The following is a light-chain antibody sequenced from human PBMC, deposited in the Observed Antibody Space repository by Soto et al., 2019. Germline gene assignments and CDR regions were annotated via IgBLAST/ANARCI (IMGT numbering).Light chain of an antibody. CDR2: GAS. CDR1: QSVSYN. J-gene: IGKJ1*01. CDR3: QQYNNWPRT. V-gene: IGKV3-15*01. Sequence: EIVITHSPATLSLSPGERATLSCRASQSVSYNLAWYQQQPGQAPRLLIYGASTRATGIPARFSGSGSGTEFTLTISSLQSEDFAVYYCQQYNNWPRTFGQGTKVDI.